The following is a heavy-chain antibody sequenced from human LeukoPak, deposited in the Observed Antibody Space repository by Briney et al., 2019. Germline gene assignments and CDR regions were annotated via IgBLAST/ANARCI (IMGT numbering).Heavy chain of an antibody. CDR2: IYTSGST. V-gene: IGHV4-4*07. Sequence: SETLSLTCTVSGGSISSYYWSWIRQPAGKGLEWIGRIYTSGSTNYNPSLKSRVTMSVDMSKSQFSLRLSSVTAADTAVYYCARHGNIVVVPDASKAFDIWGQGTMVTVSS. J-gene: IGHJ3*02. CDR1: GGSISSYY. D-gene: IGHD2-2*01. CDR3: ARHGNIVVVPDASKAFDI.